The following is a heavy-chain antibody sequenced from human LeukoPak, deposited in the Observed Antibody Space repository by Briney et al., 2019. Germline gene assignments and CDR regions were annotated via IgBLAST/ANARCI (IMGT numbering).Heavy chain of an antibody. CDR1: GFTFGDYA. CDR3: TRDRFAAESDY. CDR2: IRSKAYGGTT. D-gene: IGHD2-15*01. V-gene: IGHV3-49*03. J-gene: IGHJ4*02. Sequence: GGSLRLSCTASGFTFGDYAMSWFRQAPGKGLEWVGFIRSKAYGGTTEYAASVKSRFTISRDDSKSIAYLQMNSLKTEDTAVYYCTRDRFAAESDYWGQGTLVTVSS.